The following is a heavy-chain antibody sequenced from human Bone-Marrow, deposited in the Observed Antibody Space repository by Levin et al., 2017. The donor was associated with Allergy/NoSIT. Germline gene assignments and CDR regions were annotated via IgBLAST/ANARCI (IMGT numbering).Heavy chain of an antibody. Sequence: SGPTLVKPTQTLTLTCTFSGFSLSSNGVGVGWIRQAPGKALEWLALIYWDDDKRYSPSLKSRLNITKDTSKNQVVRTMTNMAPVDTGTYYCAHHKCWFGEFPFDFWGRGSLVTVSS. D-gene: IGHD3-10*01. V-gene: IGHV2-5*02. CDR2: IYWDDDK. J-gene: IGHJ4*02. CDR1: GFSLSSNGVG. CDR3: AHHKCWFGEFPFDF.